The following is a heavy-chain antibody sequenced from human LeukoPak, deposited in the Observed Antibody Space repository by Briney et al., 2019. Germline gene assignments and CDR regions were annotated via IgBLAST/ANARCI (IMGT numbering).Heavy chain of an antibody. CDR3: ARGYSSGWDIYFDY. Sequence: SETLSLTCTVSGGSISSYYWSWIRQPPGKGLEWIGYIYYSGSTNYNPSLKSRVTISVDTSKNQFSLKLSSVTAADTAVYYCARGYSSGWDIYFDYWGQGTLVTVSS. D-gene: IGHD6-19*01. CDR1: GGSISSYY. J-gene: IGHJ4*02. V-gene: IGHV4-59*01. CDR2: IYYSGST.